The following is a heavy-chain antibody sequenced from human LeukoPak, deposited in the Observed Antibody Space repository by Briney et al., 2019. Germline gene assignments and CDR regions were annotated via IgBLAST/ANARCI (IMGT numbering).Heavy chain of an antibody. V-gene: IGHV1-18*01. J-gene: IGHJ4*02. CDR2: ISAYNGNT. D-gene: IGHD2-15*01. CDR1: GYTFTSYG. CDR3: ARIPQGGYCSGGSCYKASFDY. Sequence: AAVKVSCKASGYTFTSYGISWVGQTPGQGLEWMGWISAYNGNTNYAQKLQGRVTMTTDTSTSTAYMELRSLRSDDTAVYYCARIPQGGYCSGGSCYKASFDYWGQGTLVTVSS.